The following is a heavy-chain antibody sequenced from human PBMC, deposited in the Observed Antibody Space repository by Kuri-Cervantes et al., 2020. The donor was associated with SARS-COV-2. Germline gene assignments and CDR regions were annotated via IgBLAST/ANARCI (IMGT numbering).Heavy chain of an antibody. CDR3: ARHLWSDGMDV. D-gene: IGHD2-8*02. CDR1: GGSISSSSYY. J-gene: IGHJ6*02. V-gene: IGHV4-39*01. Sequence: ESLKISCTVSGGSISSSSYYWGWIRQPPGKGLEWIGSIYYSGSTYYNPSLKSRVTISVDTSKNQFSLKLSSVTAADTAVYYCARHLWSDGMDVGGQGTTVTVSS. CDR2: IYYSGST.